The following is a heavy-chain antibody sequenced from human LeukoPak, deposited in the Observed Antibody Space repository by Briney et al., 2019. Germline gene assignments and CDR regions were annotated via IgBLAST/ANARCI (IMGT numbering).Heavy chain of an antibody. CDR3: AKSYGSGSGAFDI. V-gene: IGHV3-23*01. J-gene: IGHJ3*02. CDR1: GFPFSSYA. CDR2: ISGSGGST. Sequence: PGGSLRLSCAAYGFPFSSYAMGWVRQAPGKGLEWVSAISGSGGSTYYADSVRGRFTISRDNSKNTLYLQMNSQRAEDTAVYYCAKSYGSGSGAFDIWGQGTMVTVSS. D-gene: IGHD3-10*01.